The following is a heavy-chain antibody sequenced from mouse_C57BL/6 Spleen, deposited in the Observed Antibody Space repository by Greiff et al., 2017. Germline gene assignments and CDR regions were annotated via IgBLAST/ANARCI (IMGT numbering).Heavy chain of an antibody. CDR2: ISSGGDYI. J-gene: IGHJ1*03. Sequence: EVKLVESGEGLVKPGGSLTLSCAASGFTFSSYAMSWVRQTPEKRLEWVAYISSGGDYIYYADTVKGRFTISRDNARNTLYLQMSSLKSEDTAMYYCTRGDYYGSSYWYFDVWGTGTTVTVSA. CDR1: GFTFSSYA. CDR3: TRGDYYGSSYWYFDV. D-gene: IGHD1-1*01. V-gene: IGHV5-9-1*02.